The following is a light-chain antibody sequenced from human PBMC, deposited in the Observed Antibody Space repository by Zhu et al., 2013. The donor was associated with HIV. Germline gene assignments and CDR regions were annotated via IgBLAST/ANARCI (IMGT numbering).Light chain of an antibody. CDR2: VAS. Sequence: DIQMTQSPSSLSASVGDRVTITCRASQDIGNHLAWFQQKPGKVPNLLIYVASTLQSGVPSRFSGSGSGTDFTLTISSLQPEDFATYYCLQSNSYPRTFGQGTRLEIK. CDR3: LQSNSYPRT. CDR1: QDIGNH. V-gene: IGKV1-27*01. J-gene: IGKJ2*02.